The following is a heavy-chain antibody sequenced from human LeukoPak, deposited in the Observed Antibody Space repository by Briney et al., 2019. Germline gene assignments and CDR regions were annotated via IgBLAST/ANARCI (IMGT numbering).Heavy chain of an antibody. D-gene: IGHD2-15*01. J-gene: IGHJ3*02. CDR3: ARGGVPGGFDI. Sequence: GGSLRLSCAASGFSFSSYWMSWVRPAPGKGLEWVANIKQDGSEKYYVDSVKGRFTISRDNSKNTLYLQVNSLRVEDTAVYYCARGGVPGGFDIWGQGTTVTV. CDR1: GFSFSSYW. CDR2: IKQDGSEK. V-gene: IGHV3-7*01.